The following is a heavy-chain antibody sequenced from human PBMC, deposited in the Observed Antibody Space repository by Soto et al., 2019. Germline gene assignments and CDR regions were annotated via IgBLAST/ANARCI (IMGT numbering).Heavy chain of an antibody. CDR3: ARGYYYDSSGYRI. V-gene: IGHV1-3*01. CDR2: INAGNGNT. D-gene: IGHD3-22*01. J-gene: IGHJ3*02. Sequence: ASVKVSCKASGYTFINYAMHWVRQAPGQRLEWMGWINAGNGNTNYAQKFQGRVTMTTDTSTSTAYMELRSLRSDDTAVYYCARGYYYDSSGYRIWGQGTMVTVS. CDR1: GYTFINYA.